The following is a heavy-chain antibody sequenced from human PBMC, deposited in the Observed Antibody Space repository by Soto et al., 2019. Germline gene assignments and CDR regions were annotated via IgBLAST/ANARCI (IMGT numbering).Heavy chain of an antibody. CDR1: GYTLTELS. Sequence: GAPVKVSCKVSGYTLTELSMHWVRQAPGKGLEWMGGFDPEDGETIYAQKFQGRVTMTEDTSTDTAYMELSSLRSEDTAVYYCAAWPGYSYGDLRYWGQGTLVTVSS. CDR2: FDPEDGET. CDR3: AAWPGYSYGDLRY. D-gene: IGHD5-18*01. J-gene: IGHJ4*02. V-gene: IGHV1-24*01.